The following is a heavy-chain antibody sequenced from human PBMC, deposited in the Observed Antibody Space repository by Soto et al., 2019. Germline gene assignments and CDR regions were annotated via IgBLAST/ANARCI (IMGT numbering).Heavy chain of an antibody. V-gene: IGHV3-21*01. D-gene: IGHD2-2*01. CDR2: ISSSSSYI. CDR3: ARDRSIVVVPAAKDVGYYFDY. J-gene: IGHJ4*02. Sequence: GGSLRLSCAASGFTFSSYSMNWVRQAPGKGLEWVSSISSSSSYIYYADSVKGRFTISRDNAKNSLYLQMNSLRAEDTAVYYCARDRSIVVVPAAKDVGYYFDYWGQGTLVTVSS. CDR1: GFTFSSYS.